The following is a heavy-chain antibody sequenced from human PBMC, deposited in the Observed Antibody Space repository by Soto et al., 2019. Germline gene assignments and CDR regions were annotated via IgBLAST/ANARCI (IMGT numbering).Heavy chain of an antibody. D-gene: IGHD3-16*01. Sequence: AASVKVSCKASGYTFTSYGISGVRQAPGQGPEGMGWISAYNGNTNYAQKLQGRVTVTTDTSTSTAYMELRSLRSDDTAVYYCAGGIMITFGGPSPGSYFDYWGQGTLVTVSS. CDR3: AGGIMITFGGPSPGSYFDY. CDR2: ISAYNGNT. V-gene: IGHV1-18*04. J-gene: IGHJ4*02. CDR1: GYTFTSYG.